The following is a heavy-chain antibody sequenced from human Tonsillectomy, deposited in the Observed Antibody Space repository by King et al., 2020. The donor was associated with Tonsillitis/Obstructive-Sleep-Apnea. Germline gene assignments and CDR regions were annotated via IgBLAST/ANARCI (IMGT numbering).Heavy chain of an antibody. Sequence: VQLVESGGGLVQPGGSLRLSCAASGFTFSTYGMSWVRQAPGKGPEWVSVISGSGNSTYYSDSVKGRLTISRDNSKNTLYLQMNSLRTEDTAVYYCAKDHRGGRYCSGNSCPTFGMDVWGQGTTVTVSS. CDR2: ISGSGNST. CDR3: AKDHRGGRYCSGNSCPTFGMDV. J-gene: IGHJ6*02. CDR1: GFTFSTYG. V-gene: IGHV3-23*04. D-gene: IGHD2-15*01.